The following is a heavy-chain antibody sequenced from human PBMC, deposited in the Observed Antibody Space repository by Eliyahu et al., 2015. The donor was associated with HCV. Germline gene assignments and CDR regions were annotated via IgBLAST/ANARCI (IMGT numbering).Heavy chain of an antibody. J-gene: IGHJ4*02. Sequence: EVHLLESGGGLAQPGGSLRLXCAGSGXTFTGYSMSWVRQAPGKGLECVSIISGNADSIVYADSVQGRFTISRDNSKDSLYLQMNNLRAEDTAVYYCAKSGSTGITRHFDYWGQGTLVTVSS. CDR1: GXTFTGYS. CDR3: AKSGSTGITRHFDY. V-gene: IGHV3-23*01. CDR2: ISGNADSI. D-gene: IGHD3-10*01.